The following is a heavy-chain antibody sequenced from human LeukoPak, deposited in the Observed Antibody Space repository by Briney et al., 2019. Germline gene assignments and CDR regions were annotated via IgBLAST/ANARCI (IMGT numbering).Heavy chain of an antibody. CDR3: ARDMQYSSSSNGLYYYYYYGMDV. V-gene: IGHV3-33*01. Sequence: GGSLRLSCAASGFTFSSYGMHWVRQAPGKGLEWVAVIWYDGSNKYYADSVKGRFTISRDNSKNTLYLQMNSLRAEDTAVYYCARDMQYSSSSNGLYYYYYYGMDVWGQGTTVTVSS. D-gene: IGHD6-6*01. CDR2: IWYDGSNK. J-gene: IGHJ6*02. CDR1: GFTFSSYG.